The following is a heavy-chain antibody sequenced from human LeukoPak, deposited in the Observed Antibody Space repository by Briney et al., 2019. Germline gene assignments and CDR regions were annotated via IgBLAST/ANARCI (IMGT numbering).Heavy chain of an antibody. D-gene: IGHD5-18*01. V-gene: IGHV3-48*01. CDR2: ISSSSSTI. Sequence: GGSLRLSCAASGFTFSSYSMNWVRQAPGKGLEWVSSISSSSSTIYYADSVKGRFTISRDNAKNSLYLQMNSLRAEDTAVYYCASIQLWSTTTNFDYWGQGTLVTVSS. CDR3: ASIQLWSTTTNFDY. J-gene: IGHJ4*02. CDR1: GFTFSSYS.